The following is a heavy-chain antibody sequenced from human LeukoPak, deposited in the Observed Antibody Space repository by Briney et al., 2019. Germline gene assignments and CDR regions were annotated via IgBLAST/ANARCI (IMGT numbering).Heavy chain of an antibody. CDR3: ARPVSGSFDY. Sequence: ASVKVSCKASGGTFSSYAISWVRQAPGRGLEWMGRIIPILGMTHYTQKLQGRVTITADKSTGTAYMELTSLRSEDTAVYYCARPVSGSFDYWDQGTLVTVSS. CDR2: IIPILGMT. D-gene: IGHD1-1*01. J-gene: IGHJ4*02. CDR1: GGTFSSYA. V-gene: IGHV1-69*04.